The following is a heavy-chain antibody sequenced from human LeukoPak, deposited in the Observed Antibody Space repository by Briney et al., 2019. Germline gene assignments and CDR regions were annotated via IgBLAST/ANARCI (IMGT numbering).Heavy chain of an antibody. CDR3: ARDFDWLFDY. CDR1: GFIFSGYG. Sequence: GGSLRLSCAASGFIFSGYGMHWVRQAPGKGLEWVALISHDESTKHYADSVKGRFTISRDNSKNTLYLQMNSLRAEDTAVYYCARDFDWLFDYWGQGTLVTVSS. J-gene: IGHJ4*02. V-gene: IGHV3-30*03. CDR2: ISHDESTK. D-gene: IGHD3-9*01.